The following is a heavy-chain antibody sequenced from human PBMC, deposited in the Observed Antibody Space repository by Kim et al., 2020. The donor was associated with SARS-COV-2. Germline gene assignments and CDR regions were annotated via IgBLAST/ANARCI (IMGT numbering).Heavy chain of an antibody. V-gene: IGHV4-34*01. Sequence: SETLSLTCAVYGGSFSGYYWSWIRQPPGKGLEWIGEINHSGSTNYNPSLKSRVTISVDTSKNQFSLKLSSVTAADTAVYYCARLRYGSLFYWGQGTLVTVSS. CDR1: GGSFSGYY. CDR2: INHSGST. J-gene: IGHJ4*02. D-gene: IGHD3-10*01. CDR3: ARLRYGSLFY.